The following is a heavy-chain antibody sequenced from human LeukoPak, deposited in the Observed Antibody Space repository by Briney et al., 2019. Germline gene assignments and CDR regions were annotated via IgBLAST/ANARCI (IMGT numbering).Heavy chain of an antibody. CDR1: GFTFSSYG. J-gene: IGHJ4*02. D-gene: IGHD6-13*01. CDR2: ISYDGSNK. V-gene: IGHV3-30*18. CDR3: AKVSQLVQKDFDY. Sequence: TGGSLRLSCAASGFTFSSYGMHWVRQAPGKGLEWVAVISYDGSNKYYADSVKGRFTISRDNSKNTLYLQMNSLRAEDTAVYYCAKVSQLVQKDFDYWGQGTLVTVSS.